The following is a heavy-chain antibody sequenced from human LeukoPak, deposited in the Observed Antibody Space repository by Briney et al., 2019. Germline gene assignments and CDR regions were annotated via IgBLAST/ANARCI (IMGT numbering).Heavy chain of an antibody. D-gene: IGHD2-2*01. V-gene: IGHV3-15*01. CDR3: ARDGPDSLYFDY. Sequence: PGGSLRLSCAASGFTFSNYAMSWVRQAPGKGLEWVGRIKRKSDGGTIDYAAPVKGRFAISRDISKNTLFLQMNSLRAEDTAVYFCARDGPDSLYFDYWGQGTLVTASP. CDR2: IKRKSDGGTI. J-gene: IGHJ4*02. CDR1: GFTFSNYA.